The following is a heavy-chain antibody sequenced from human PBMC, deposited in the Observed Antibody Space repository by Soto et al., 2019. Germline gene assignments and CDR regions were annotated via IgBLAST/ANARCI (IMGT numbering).Heavy chain of an antibody. CDR3: APARGGGGY. D-gene: IGHD3-10*01. Sequence: EVQLVESGGGLIQPGGSLRLSCAVSGFTVSNNYMSWVRQAPGKGLEGVSVIYSGGYTAYGDSVKGRFTISRDNSKNTLSLQMKGLRAPDGGVYSGAPARGGGGYWGQGTLVTVSS. V-gene: IGHV3-53*01. CDR2: IYSGGYT. CDR1: GFTVSNNY. J-gene: IGHJ4*02.